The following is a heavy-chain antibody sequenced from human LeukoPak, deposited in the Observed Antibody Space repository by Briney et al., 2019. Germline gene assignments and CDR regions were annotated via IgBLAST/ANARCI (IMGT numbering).Heavy chain of an antibody. CDR2: ISAYNGNT. J-gene: IGHJ6*02. V-gene: IGHV1-18*01. CDR3: ASSGYSTSNYYYGMDV. D-gene: IGHD5-12*01. Sequence: ASVKVSCKASGYTFTSYGISWVRQSPGQGLEWMGWISAYNGNTNYAQKLQGRVTMTTDTSTSTAYMELRSLRSDDTAVYYCASSGYSTSNYYYGMDVWGQGTTVTVSS. CDR1: GYTFTSYG.